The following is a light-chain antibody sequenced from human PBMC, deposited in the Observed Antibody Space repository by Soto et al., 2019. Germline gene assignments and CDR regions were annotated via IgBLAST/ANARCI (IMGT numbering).Light chain of an antibody. V-gene: IGKV3-11*01. CDR2: DAS. CDR1: QSVSRY. Sequence: EIVLTQSPATLSLSPGERATLSCRASQSVSRYLAWYQQKRGQAPRLLIYDASNRVIGIPARFSGSGSGTDFTLTISSLEPEDFALYYCQQRSNLPLTFGGGTKVEIK. CDR3: QQRSNLPLT. J-gene: IGKJ4*01.